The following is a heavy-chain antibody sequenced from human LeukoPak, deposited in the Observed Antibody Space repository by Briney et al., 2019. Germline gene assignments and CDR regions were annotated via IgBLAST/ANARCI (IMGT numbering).Heavy chain of an antibody. Sequence: SETLSLTCTVSGGSISSYHWSWVGQPPGKGLEWIGYIYYSGSTNYNPSLKSRVTISVDMSKNQFSLKLSSVTAADTAVYFCARGVWEPYYWGQGTLVTVSS. J-gene: IGHJ4*02. D-gene: IGHD1-26*01. CDR1: GGSISSYH. V-gene: IGHV4-59*08. CDR2: IYYSGST. CDR3: ARGVWEPYY.